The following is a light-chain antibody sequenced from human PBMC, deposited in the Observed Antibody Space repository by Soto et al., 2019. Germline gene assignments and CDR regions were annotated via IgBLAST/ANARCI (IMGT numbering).Light chain of an antibody. V-gene: IGKV3-20*01. J-gene: IGKJ2*01. CDR2: DAS. CDR1: QSVSSSY. CDR3: QQYGSFPYT. Sequence: EIVLTQSPGTLSLSPGERVTLSCRASQSVSSSYLAWYQQKPGQAPGLLIYDASSRATGIPDRFSGSGSGTDFTLTISRLEPEDFAVYYCQQYGSFPYTFGQGTKLEIK.